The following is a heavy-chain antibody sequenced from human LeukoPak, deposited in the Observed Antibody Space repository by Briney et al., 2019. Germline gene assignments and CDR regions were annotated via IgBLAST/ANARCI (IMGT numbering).Heavy chain of an antibody. V-gene: IGHV4-59*12. J-gene: IGHJ4*02. CDR1: GGSISSYY. CDR2: IYYSGST. CDR3: ARVPTVAFFDY. Sequence: SETLSLTCTVSGGSISSYYWSWIRQPPGKGLEWIGYIYYSGSTYYNPSLKSRVTISVDTSKNQFPLKLSSVTAADTAVYYCARVPTVAFFDYWGQGTLVTVSS. D-gene: IGHD4-23*01.